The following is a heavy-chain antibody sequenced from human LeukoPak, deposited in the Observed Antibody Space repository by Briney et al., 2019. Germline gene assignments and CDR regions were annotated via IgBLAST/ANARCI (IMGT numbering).Heavy chain of an antibody. CDR2: MNPNSGNT. Sequence: GASVKVSCKASGYTFISYDINWLRQATGQGPEWMGWMNPNSGNTGYAQKFQGRVTLTRNTSITTAYMELSSLRSEDTAVYYCARRRWHYGITIFGLDYWGQGTLVTVSS. D-gene: IGHD3-3*01. CDR3: ARRRWHYGITIFGLDY. CDR1: GYTFISYD. V-gene: IGHV1-8*03. J-gene: IGHJ4*02.